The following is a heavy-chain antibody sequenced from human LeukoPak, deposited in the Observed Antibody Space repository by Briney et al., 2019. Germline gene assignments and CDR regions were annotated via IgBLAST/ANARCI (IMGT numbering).Heavy chain of an antibody. J-gene: IGHJ4*02. CDR1: GVSFSGYY. CDR3: ARDFYDSSGWSPFDY. CDR2: IYYSGST. D-gene: IGHD6-19*01. Sequence: SETLSLTCAVYGVSFSGYYWSWIRQPPGKGLEWIGRIYYSGSTYYNPSLKSRVTISVDTSKNQFSLKLSSVTAADTAVYYCARDFYDSSGWSPFDYWGQGTLVTVSS. V-gene: IGHV4-34*01.